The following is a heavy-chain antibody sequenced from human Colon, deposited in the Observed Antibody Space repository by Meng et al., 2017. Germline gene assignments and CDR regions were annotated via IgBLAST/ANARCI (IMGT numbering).Heavy chain of an antibody. V-gene: IGHV4-59*01. CDR3: ARGGASSKPFNY. D-gene: IGHD6-13*01. J-gene: IGHJ4*02. Sequence: SETLSLTCSVSGGSINNDYWSWIRQPPGKSLEWLGFIHSSGTTNYNPSLESRVTLSVDTSKNQFSLKMTSMSAADTAVYYCARGGASSKPFNYWGQGILSPSPQ. CDR2: IHSSGTT. CDR1: GGSINNDY.